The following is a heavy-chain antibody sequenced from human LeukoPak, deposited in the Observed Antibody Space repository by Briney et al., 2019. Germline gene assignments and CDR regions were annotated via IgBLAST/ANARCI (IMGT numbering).Heavy chain of an antibody. CDR1: GFTFSDYY. J-gene: IGHJ4*02. CDR3: TRRPYSSSWYYFDY. CDR2: ISSSGSML. V-gene: IGHV3-11*04. D-gene: IGHD6-13*01. Sequence: GGSLRLSCAVSGFTFSDYYMSWVRQAPGKGLEWVSYISSSGSMLHYADSVEGRFTISRDNAKNSLYLQMSGLRIEDTAVYYCTRRPYSSSWYYFDYWGQGTLVTVSS.